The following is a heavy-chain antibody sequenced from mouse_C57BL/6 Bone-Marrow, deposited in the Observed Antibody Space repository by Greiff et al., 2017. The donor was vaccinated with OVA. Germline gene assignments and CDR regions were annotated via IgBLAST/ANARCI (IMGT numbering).Heavy chain of an antibody. CDR1: GFTFSDYG. V-gene: IGHV5-15*01. J-gene: IGHJ4*01. Sequence: EVMLVESGGGLVQPGGSLKLSCAASGFTFSDYGMAWVRQAPRKGPEWVAFISNLAYSIYYADTVTGRFTISRENAKNTLYLEMSSLRSEDTAMYYCARRAPYYGSSYDYYAMDYWGQGTSVTVSS. CDR2: ISNLAYSI. D-gene: IGHD1-1*01. CDR3: ARRAPYYGSSYDYYAMDY.